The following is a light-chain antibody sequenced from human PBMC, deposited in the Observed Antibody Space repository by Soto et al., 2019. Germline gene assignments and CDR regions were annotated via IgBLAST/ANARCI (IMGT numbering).Light chain of an antibody. V-gene: IGKV1-16*02. CDR1: QGISNY. CDR2: AAS. Sequence: DIQMTQSPSSLSASVGDRVTITCRASQGISNYLAWFKQKPGKAPKSLIYAASSFQSGVPSKFIRSTYRTDSTLYISSLQPEDFTTSYCQRYNRPPLTFGGGKKVEI. CDR3: QRYNRPPLT. J-gene: IGKJ4*01.